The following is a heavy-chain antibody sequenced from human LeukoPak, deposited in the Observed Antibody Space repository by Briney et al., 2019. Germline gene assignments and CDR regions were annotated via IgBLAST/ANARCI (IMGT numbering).Heavy chain of an antibody. CDR3: ARGYSSSWYFNWFDP. CDR2: IDHIGST. D-gene: IGHD6-13*01. V-gene: IGHV4-34*01. Sequence: SETLSLTCAVYGGSFSGYYWSWIRQPPGKGLEWIGEIDHIGSTNYNPSLKSRVTISVDTSKNQFSLKLSSVTAADTAVYYCARGYSSSWYFNWFDPWGQGTLVTVSS. CDR1: GGSFSGYY. J-gene: IGHJ5*02.